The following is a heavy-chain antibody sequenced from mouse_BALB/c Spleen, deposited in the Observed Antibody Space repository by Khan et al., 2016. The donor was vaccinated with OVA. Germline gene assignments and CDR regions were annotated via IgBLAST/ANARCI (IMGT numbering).Heavy chain of an antibody. J-gene: IGHJ3*01. CDR3: ARGTFDY. CDR2: IDPYNGGT. Sequence: VQLQQPGPELMKPGASVNISCKASDYSFTSYYIHWVKQSHGTSLEWIGYIDPYNGGTDYNQKFKGKATLTVDTSSNTAYMHLSSLTSEDSAGYYCARGTFDYWGQGTLVTVSA. CDR1: DYSFTSYY. D-gene: IGHD3-3*01. V-gene: IGHV1S135*01.